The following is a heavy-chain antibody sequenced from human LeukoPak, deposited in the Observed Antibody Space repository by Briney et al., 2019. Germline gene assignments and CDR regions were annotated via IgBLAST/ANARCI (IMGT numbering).Heavy chain of an antibody. V-gene: IGHV3-53*01. CDR3: ARESGSYWNWFDP. J-gene: IGHJ5*02. CDR1: GFTFSSYS. CDR2: IYSGGST. D-gene: IGHD1-26*01. Sequence: AGGSLRLSCAASGFTFSSYSMNWVRQAPGKGLEWVSVIYSGGSTYYADSVKGRFTISRDNSKNTLYLQMNSLRAEDTAVYYCARESGSYWNWFDPWGQGTLVTVSS.